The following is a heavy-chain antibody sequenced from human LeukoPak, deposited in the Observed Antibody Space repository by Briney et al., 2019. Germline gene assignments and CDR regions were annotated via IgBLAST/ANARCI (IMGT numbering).Heavy chain of an antibody. CDR3: ARGDSSGYYFVFDY. D-gene: IGHD3-22*01. CDR1: GYTFTSYG. Sequence: RASVKLSCKASGYTFTSYGISWVRQAPGQGLEWMGWISAYNGNTHYAEKLQGRVPMTTDTSTSRAYMELRSLRSDDTAVYYCARGDSSGYYFVFDYWGQGTLVTVSS. V-gene: IGHV1-18*01. J-gene: IGHJ4*02. CDR2: ISAYNGNT.